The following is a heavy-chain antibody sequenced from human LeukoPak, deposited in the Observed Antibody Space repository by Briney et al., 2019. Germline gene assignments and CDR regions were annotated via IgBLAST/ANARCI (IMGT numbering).Heavy chain of an antibody. CDR1: GFTFSSYS. CDR3: ARGSGYAVPDY. CDR2: ISSSSSTI. Sequence: GGSLRLSCAASGFTFSSYSMNWVRQAPGKGLEWVSYISSSSSTIYYADSVRGRFTISRDNAKNSLYLQMNSLRAEDTAVYYCARGSGYAVPDYWGQGTLVTVSS. V-gene: IGHV3-48*04. D-gene: IGHD5-12*01. J-gene: IGHJ4*02.